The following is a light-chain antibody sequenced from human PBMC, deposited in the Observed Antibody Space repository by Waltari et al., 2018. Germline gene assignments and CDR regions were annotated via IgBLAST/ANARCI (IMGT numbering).Light chain of an antibody. CDR2: EGS. CDR3: MQGIHLPWT. Sequence: DVVMTQTPLSLSVTPGQPASISCKSSQSLLHSDGKTYLYWYLQKPGQSPQLLIYEGSRRFSGVSERFSVSGSGTDFTLKISRVEAEDGGVYYCMQGIHLPWTFGQGTKVEIK. CDR1: QSLLHSDGKTY. V-gene: IGKV2-29*02. J-gene: IGKJ1*01.